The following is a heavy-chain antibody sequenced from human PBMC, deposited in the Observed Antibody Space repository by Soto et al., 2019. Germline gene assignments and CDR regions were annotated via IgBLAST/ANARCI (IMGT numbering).Heavy chain of an antibody. D-gene: IGHD5-12*01. CDR3: ARWDGYGDE. Sequence: EVQLLESGGGLVQPGGSLRLSFAASGFTFSTYSMAWVRQARGTGLAWVSGLSGGGANTFYADSVKGRFTISVDNSKNTVYLQMNSLRVEDTAVYYCARWDGYGDEWGQGTLVTVSS. J-gene: IGHJ4*02. CDR1: GFTFSTYS. CDR2: LSGGGANT. V-gene: IGHV3-23*01.